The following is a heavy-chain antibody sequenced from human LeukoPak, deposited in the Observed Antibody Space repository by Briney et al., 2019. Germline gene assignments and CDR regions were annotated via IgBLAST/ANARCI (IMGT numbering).Heavy chain of an antibody. Sequence: PSETLSLTCTVSGGSISGNYWSWIRQPPGQGLEWSAYIHSSGYTNYNPSLKSRVTISVDTSNNQFSLTVTSVTAADTAMYYCTKRQGPTSGSYDYFDPWGQGALVTVSS. D-gene: IGHD1-26*01. V-gene: IGHV4-4*09. CDR1: GGSISGNY. CDR3: TKRQGPTSGSYDYFDP. J-gene: IGHJ5*02. CDR2: IHSSGYT.